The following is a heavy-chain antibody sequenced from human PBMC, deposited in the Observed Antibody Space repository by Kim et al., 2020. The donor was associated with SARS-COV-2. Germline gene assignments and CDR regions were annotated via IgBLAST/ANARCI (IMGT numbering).Heavy chain of an antibody. CDR2: ITGAGGAT. D-gene: IGHD3-22*01. J-gene: IGHJ4*02. CDR1: GFTFSSYT. CDR3: AKPLFMDYYDGSGSDF. V-gene: IGHV3-23*01. Sequence: GGSLRLSCAASGFTFSSYTMSWVRQAPGNGLEWVSTITGAGGATKYSDAVEGRFTISRDNSRNTLFLQMNSLRAEDSAVYYCAKPLFMDYYDGSGSDFWGQGTLVTVSS.